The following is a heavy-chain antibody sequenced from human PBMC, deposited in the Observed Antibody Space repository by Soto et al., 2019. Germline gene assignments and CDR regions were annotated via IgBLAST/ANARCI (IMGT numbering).Heavy chain of an antibody. V-gene: IGHV4-34*01. CDR3: ARGGFFDY. Sequence: SETRSLTWGVYRRSFSGYCWRWSRHPPGRGLEWIGEINHSGSNTYNPSLKSRVTMSVDTSKNQLSLKLRSVPAADTAVYYCARGGFFDYWGRGTLVTVSS. CDR1: RRSFSGYC. D-gene: IGHD6-25*01. CDR2: INHSGSN. J-gene: IGHJ4*02.